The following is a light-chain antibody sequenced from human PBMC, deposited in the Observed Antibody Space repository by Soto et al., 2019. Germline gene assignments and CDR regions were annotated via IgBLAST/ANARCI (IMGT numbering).Light chain of an antibody. V-gene: IGKV1-5*03. CDR2: KAS. CDR1: QSISGW. Sequence: DTQMTQSPSTLSASVGDRVTITCRASQSISGWLAWYQQKPGKAPKLLIYKASTLQSGVPSSFSGRGSGTEFTLTISSLQPDDFETYYCQQYDSYPLSFGGGTKVEIK. J-gene: IGKJ4*01. CDR3: QQYDSYPLS.